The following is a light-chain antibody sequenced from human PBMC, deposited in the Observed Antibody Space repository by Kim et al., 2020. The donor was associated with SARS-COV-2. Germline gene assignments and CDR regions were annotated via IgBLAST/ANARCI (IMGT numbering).Light chain of an antibody. CDR3: QSYDNTDWV. CDR1: GGSIANIY. J-gene: IGLJ3*02. CDR2: DQS. Sequence: TVAIACTRSGGSIANIYVQWFQKRPGSAPRTVIYDQSHSASGVPERFSGSIDRSSNSASLTIIGLKTEDEADYYCQSYDNTDWVLGGGTQLTVL. V-gene: IGLV6-57*03.